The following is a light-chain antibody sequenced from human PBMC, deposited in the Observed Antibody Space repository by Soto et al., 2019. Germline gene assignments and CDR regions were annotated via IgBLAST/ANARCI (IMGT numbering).Light chain of an antibody. CDR1: QNINYW. CDR2: KTS. J-gene: IGKJ1*01. Sequence: DIKMTQSPSTLSASVGDRVTITCRASQNINYWLAWYQQKPGKAPKLLISKTSNLESGVPSRFSGSGSGTEFTLTISSLQPDDFATYYCQQYNSYSPTFGQGTKVDI. CDR3: QQYNSYSPT. V-gene: IGKV1-5*03.